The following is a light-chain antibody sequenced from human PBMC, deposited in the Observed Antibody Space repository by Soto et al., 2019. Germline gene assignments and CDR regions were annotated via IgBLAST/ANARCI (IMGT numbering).Light chain of an antibody. CDR1: EGVSNY. Sequence: EIVLTQFPASLSLSPGETATLSCRASEGVSNYLAWYQQKPGQAPRLLIYDASNRATAIPARFSGSGSGTDFTLTISSLEPEDSALYFCLQHSHWLTFGGGTKVDIK. CDR3: LQHSHWLT. V-gene: IGKV3-11*01. CDR2: DAS. J-gene: IGKJ4*01.